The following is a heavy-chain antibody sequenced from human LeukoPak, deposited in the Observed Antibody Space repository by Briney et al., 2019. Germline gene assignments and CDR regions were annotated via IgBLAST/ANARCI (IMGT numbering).Heavy chain of an antibody. CDR3: ARKGYSSTWYSEVSFDY. D-gene: IGHD6-13*01. J-gene: IGHJ4*02. V-gene: IGHV3-21*01. Sequence: GGSLRLSCAASGFSLSTYSMNWVRQAPGKGLEWVSSISSYSSDIYYADSLKGPFTISRDNAKNSLYLQMNSLRAEDTAVYYCARKGYSSTWYSEVSFDYWGQGTLVTVSA. CDR2: ISSYSSDI. CDR1: GFSLSTYS.